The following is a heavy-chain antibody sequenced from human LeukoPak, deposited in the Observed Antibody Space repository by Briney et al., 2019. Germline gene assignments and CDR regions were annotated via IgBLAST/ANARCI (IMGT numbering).Heavy chain of an antibody. CDR1: GVSISSYY. Sequence: PSETLSLTCTVSGVSISSYYWSWIRQPPGKGLEWIGNIYYSGSTKYNPSLKSRVTISVDTSKNHFSLKLSSVTAADTAVYYCATDADLGWFDPWGQGTLVTVSS. J-gene: IGHJ5*02. CDR2: IYYSGST. V-gene: IGHV4-59*08. CDR3: ATDADLGWFDP. D-gene: IGHD3-16*01.